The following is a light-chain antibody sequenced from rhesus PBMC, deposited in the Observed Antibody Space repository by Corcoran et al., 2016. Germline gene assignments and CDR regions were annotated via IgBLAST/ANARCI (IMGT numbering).Light chain of an antibody. CDR1: QSVSSY. CDR3: YQHSSGYS. V-gene: IGKV3-10*01. Sequence: QVILTQSPATLSLSPGERATLSCRASQSVSSYLAWYQQKPGQAPRLLIYGASSRATGIPDRFSGSGSGTDFTLPISSLGPEDVGVYPCYQHSSGYSFGQGTKVEIK. J-gene: IGKJ2*01. CDR2: GAS.